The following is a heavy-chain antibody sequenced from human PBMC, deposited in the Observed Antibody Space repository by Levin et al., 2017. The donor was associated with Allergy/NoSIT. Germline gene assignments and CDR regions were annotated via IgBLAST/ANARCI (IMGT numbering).Heavy chain of an antibody. Sequence: GESLKISCAASGFTFSDYYMSWIRQAPGKGLEWVSYISSSGSTIYYADSVKGRFTISRDNAKNSLYLQMNSLRAEDTAVYYCARDLYCISTSCYAEAGWFDPWGQGTLVTVSS. CDR2: ISSSGSTI. CDR3: ARDLYCISTSCYAEAGWFDP. J-gene: IGHJ5*02. CDR1: GFTFSDYY. D-gene: IGHD2-2*01. V-gene: IGHV3-11*01.